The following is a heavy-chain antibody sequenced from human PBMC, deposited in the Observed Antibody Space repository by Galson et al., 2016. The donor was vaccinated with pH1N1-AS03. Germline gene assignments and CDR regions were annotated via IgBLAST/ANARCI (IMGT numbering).Heavy chain of an antibody. J-gene: IGHJ3*01. CDR3: ARDSDSLGAFDV. V-gene: IGHV1-69*05. CDR1: GGTFDNHP. D-gene: IGHD2-21*01. CDR2: FIPIFGTT. Sequence: SVKVSCKASGGTFDNHPINWVRQAPGQGLEWMGGFIPIFGTTNYAPKYQGRVTFTTDDSTTTVYMELSNLRSEDTAVYYCARDSDSLGAFDVWGQGTLFSVSP.